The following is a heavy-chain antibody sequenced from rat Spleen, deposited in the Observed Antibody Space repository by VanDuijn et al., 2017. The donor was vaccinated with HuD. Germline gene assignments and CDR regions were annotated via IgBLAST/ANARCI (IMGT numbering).Heavy chain of an antibody. J-gene: IGHJ4*01. V-gene: IGHV5-25*01. D-gene: IGHD1-5*01. CDR3: ARLLGNVMDA. CDR2: ISTGGGNT. Sequence: EVQLVESGGGLVQPGRSMKLSCAASGFTFSNYYMAWVRQAPTKGLEWVASISTGGGNTYYRDSVKGRFTISRDNAKSTLYLQMDSLRSEDTATYYCARLLGNVMDAWGQGASVTVSS. CDR1: GFTFSNYY.